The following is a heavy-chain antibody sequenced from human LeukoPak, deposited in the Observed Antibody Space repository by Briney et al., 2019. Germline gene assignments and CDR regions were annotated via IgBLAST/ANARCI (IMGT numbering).Heavy chain of an antibody. CDR2: IKQDGSEK. J-gene: IGHJ4*02. Sequence: GGSLRLSCAASGFTFSSYAMSWVRQAPGKGLEWVANIKQDGSEKYYVDSVKGRFTISRDNAKNSLYLQMNSLRAEDTAVYYCAKWSRIVGTTSGSYYFDYWGQGTLVTVSS. CDR3: AKWSRIVGTTSGSYYFDY. D-gene: IGHD1-26*01. V-gene: IGHV3-7*03. CDR1: GFTFSSYA.